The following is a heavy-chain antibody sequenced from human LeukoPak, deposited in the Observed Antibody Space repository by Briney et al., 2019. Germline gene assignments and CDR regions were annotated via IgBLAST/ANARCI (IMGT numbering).Heavy chain of an antibody. J-gene: IGHJ4*02. D-gene: IGHD1-1*01. CDR2: IYSSGNT. V-gene: IGHV4-39*01. CDR1: GDSISSGRNY. Sequence: SETLSLTCSVSGDSISSGRNYWGWIRQSPGKGLEWIASIYSSGNTHSNPSLKSRVSISVDTSKNQVSLKLYSVTASDAAIYYCARHLSGTTMSHYFGFWGQGTLVTVSS. CDR3: ARHLSGTTMSHYFGF.